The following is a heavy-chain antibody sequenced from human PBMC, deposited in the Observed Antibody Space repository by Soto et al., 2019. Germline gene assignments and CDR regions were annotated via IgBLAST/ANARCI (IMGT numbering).Heavy chain of an antibody. Sequence: ASAKVSCKASGYTFTSYGISWVRQAPGQGLEWMGWISAYNGNTNYAQKLQGRVTMTTDTSTSTAYMELRSLRSDDTAVYYCARDLPSDIVVVVAARKDYGMDVWGRGTTVTVSS. CDR3: ARDLPSDIVVVVAARKDYGMDV. CDR1: GYTFTSYG. CDR2: ISAYNGNT. V-gene: IGHV1-18*01. J-gene: IGHJ6*02. D-gene: IGHD2-15*01.